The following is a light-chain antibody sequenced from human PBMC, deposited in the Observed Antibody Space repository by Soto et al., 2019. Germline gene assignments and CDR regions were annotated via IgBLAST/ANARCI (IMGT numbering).Light chain of an antibody. J-gene: IGKJ4*01. CDR1: QSVNNY. V-gene: IGKV3-11*01. Sequence: EIVLTQSTATLSLSPGERATLSCRASQSVNNYLAWYQQKPGQAPRLVIYDAFNRATGTPARFSGSGSGTDFTLTLTRLEPEDFGDYYCQQRRSWPWLTFGGGTRVEI. CDR2: DAF. CDR3: QQRRSWPWLT.